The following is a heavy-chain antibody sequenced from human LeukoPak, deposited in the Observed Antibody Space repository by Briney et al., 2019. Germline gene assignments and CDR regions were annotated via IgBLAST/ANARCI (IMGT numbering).Heavy chain of an antibody. Sequence: GASVRVSCKASGGTFSSYAISWVRQAPGQGLEWMGWISAYNGNTNYAQKLQGRVTMTTDTSTSTAYMELRSLRSDDTAVYYCARDLTGTTDLDYWGQGTLVTVSS. CDR1: GGTFSSYA. D-gene: IGHD1-7*01. J-gene: IGHJ4*02. CDR2: ISAYNGNT. CDR3: ARDLTGTTDLDY. V-gene: IGHV1-18*01.